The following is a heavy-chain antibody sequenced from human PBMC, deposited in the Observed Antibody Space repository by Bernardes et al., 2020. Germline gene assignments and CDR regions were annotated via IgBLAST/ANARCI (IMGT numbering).Heavy chain of an antibody. Sequence: GGSLRLSCAASGFAFPNYVMSWVRQAPGKGLEWVSGLSDSGGSTYYADSVKGRFTISRDNSQNTVYLQMNSLRAEDTAIYYCARDRTFSNRGRGDWSFDLWGRDTLVTVSS. CDR1: GFAFPNYV. V-gene: IGHV3-23*01. CDR3: ARDRTFSNRGRGDWSFDL. CDR2: LSDSGGST. D-gene: IGHD6-13*01. J-gene: IGHJ2*01.